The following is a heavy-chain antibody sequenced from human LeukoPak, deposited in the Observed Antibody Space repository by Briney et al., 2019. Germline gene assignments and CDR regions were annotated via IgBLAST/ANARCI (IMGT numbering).Heavy chain of an antibody. Sequence: GGPLRLSCAASGFTVSSNYMSWVRQAPGKGLEWVSVIYSGGSTYYADSVKGRFTISRDNSKNTLYLQMNSLRAEDTAVYYCAHSRLRLGELSLYSLDYWGQGTLVTVSS. CDR1: GFTVSSNY. V-gene: IGHV3-66*02. CDR2: IYSGGST. J-gene: IGHJ4*02. D-gene: IGHD3-16*02. CDR3: AHSRLRLGELSLYSLDY.